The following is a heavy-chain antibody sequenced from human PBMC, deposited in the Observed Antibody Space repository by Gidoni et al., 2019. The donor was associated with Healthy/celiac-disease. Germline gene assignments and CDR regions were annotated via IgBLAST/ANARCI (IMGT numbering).Heavy chain of an antibody. CDR3: ARERRGYSYGTGFDY. V-gene: IGHV3-48*02. Sequence: EVQLVESGGGLVQPGGSLRLSCAASGFTFSSYSMNWVRQAPGKGLEWVSYISRSSSTIYYADSVKGRFTISRDNAKNSLYLQMNSLRDEDTAVYYCARERRGYSYGTGFDYWGQGTLVTVSS. J-gene: IGHJ4*02. CDR2: ISRSSSTI. D-gene: IGHD5-18*01. CDR1: GFTFSSYS.